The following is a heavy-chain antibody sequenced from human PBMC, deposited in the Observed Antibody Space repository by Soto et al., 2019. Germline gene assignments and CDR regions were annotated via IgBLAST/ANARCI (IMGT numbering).Heavy chain of an antibody. CDR3: VKRGFGELLRHFDY. D-gene: IGHD3-10*01. J-gene: IGHJ4*02. CDR1: GFTFSSYA. Sequence: GGSLRLSCSASGFTFSSYAMHWVRQAPGKGLEYVSAISSNGGSTYYADSVKGRFTISRDNSKNTLYLQMSSLRAEDTAVYYCVKRGFGELLRHFDYWGQGTLVTVSS. CDR2: ISSNGGST. V-gene: IGHV3-64D*08.